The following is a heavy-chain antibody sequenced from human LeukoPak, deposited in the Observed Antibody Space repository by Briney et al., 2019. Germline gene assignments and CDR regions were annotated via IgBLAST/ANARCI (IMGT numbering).Heavy chain of an antibody. Sequence: GGSLRLSCAAFGFTFSTNSMNWVRQAPGKGLEWVSYISSSSSTIHYADSVKGRFTISRDDAKNSLYMQMNSLRDEDTAVYYCARDLFWAFDYWGQGALVTVSS. CDR3: ARDLFWAFDY. J-gene: IGHJ4*02. CDR1: GFTFSTNS. V-gene: IGHV3-48*02. CDR2: ISSSSSTI. D-gene: IGHD3-3*01.